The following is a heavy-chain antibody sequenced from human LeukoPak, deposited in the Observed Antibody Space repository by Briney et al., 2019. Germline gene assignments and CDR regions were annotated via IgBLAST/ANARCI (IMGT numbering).Heavy chain of an antibody. CDR2: INSDGSGT. J-gene: IGHJ4*02. D-gene: IGHD5-18*01. V-gene: IGHV3-74*01. Sequence: PGGSLRLSCAASGFTFSSYWMHWVRQAPGKGLVWVSRINSDGSGTSYADSVKGRFTISRDNAKNTLYLQMNSLRAEDTAVYYCAKVSGYSYGYFDYWGQGTLVTVSS. CDR3: AKVSGYSYGYFDY. CDR1: GFTFSSYW.